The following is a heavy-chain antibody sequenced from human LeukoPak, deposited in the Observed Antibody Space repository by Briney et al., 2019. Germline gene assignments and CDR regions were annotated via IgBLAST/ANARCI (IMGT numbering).Heavy chain of an antibody. D-gene: IGHD3-16*01. CDR3: ARDYTNFDY. CDR1: GFIFSSYG. V-gene: IGHV3-48*03. CDR2: ISSSGSTI. J-gene: IGHJ4*02. Sequence: PGRSLRLSCAASGFIFSSYGMHWVRQAPGKGLEWVSYISSSGSTIYYADSVKGRFTISRDNAKNSLYLQMNSLRAEDTAVNYCARDYTNFDYWGQGTLVTVSS.